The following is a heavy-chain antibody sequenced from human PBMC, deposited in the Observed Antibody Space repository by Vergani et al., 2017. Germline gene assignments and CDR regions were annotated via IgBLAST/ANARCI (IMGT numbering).Heavy chain of an antibody. D-gene: IGHD5-24*01. J-gene: IGHJ4*02. CDR2: INWNGGTT. V-gene: IGHV3-20*04. CDR3: VRREGHNQAPFDN. CDR1: GFAFGVFG. Sequence: EVQLVESGGGVVRPGGSLRLSCVGSGFAFGVFGMRWVRQVPGKGLVWGAGINWNGGTTIYGDPVTGRCTISRDNAKNSLYLQMNSLRDGDTALYYCVRREGHNQAPFDNWGQGTLVIVSS.